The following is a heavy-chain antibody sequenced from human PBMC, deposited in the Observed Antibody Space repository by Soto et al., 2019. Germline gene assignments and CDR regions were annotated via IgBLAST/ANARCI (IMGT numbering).Heavy chain of an antibody. V-gene: IGHV3-48*02. Sequence: EVQLVESGGGLVQPGGSLRLSCAASGFTFSSYSMNWVRQAPGKGLEWVSYISSSSSTIYYADSVKGRFTISRDNAKNSLYLQMNSLRDEDTAVYYCARVSTAMVTLYDDYWGQGTLVTVSS. J-gene: IGHJ4*02. D-gene: IGHD5-18*01. CDR2: ISSSSSTI. CDR3: ARVSTAMVTLYDDY. CDR1: GFTFSSYS.